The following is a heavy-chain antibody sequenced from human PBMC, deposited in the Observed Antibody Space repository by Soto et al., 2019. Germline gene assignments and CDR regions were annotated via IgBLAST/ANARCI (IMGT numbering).Heavy chain of an antibody. CDR2: IYHTGTP. CDR1: GGSISSIDYF. CDR3: ARVMAAMQNWLDP. J-gene: IGHJ5*02. V-gene: IGHV4-30-4*01. Sequence: QVQLQESGPGLVKPSQTLSLTCSVSGGSISSIDYFWSWIRQPPGKGLEWIGFIYHTGTPYYNPSLRSRVTISIDTSKSRFSMKLNSVTAADTAVYYCARVMAAMQNWLDPWGQGTLVTVSP. D-gene: IGHD2-2*01.